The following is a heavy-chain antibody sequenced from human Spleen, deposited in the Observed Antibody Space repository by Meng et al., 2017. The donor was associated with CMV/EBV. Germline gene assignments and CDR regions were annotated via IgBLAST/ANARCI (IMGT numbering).Heavy chain of an antibody. CDR1: GFSFGSYG. J-gene: IGHJ6*02. CDR3: AKDRRYCSSTSCFLYYYYGMDV. V-gene: IGHV3-33*06. D-gene: IGHD2-2*01. Sequence: GESLKISCAASGFSFGSYGMQWVRQAPGKGLEWVAVIWYDGSNKYYADSVKGRFTISRDNSKNTLYLQMNSLRAEDTAVYYCAKDRRYCSSTSCFLYYYYGMDVWGQGTTVTVSS. CDR2: IWYDGSNK.